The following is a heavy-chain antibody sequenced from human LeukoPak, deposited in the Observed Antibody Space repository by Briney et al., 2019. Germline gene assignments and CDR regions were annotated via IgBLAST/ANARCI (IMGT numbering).Heavy chain of an antibody. Sequence: SETLSLTCTVSGGFISSSSYYWGWIRQPPGKGLEWIGSIYYSGSTYYNPSLKSRVTISVDTSKNQFSLKLSSVTAADTAVYYCARLRSLDYGSYYFDYWGQGTLVTVSS. CDR3: ARLRSLDYGSYYFDY. J-gene: IGHJ4*02. V-gene: IGHV4-39*01. CDR1: GGFISSSSYY. D-gene: IGHD4-17*01. CDR2: IYYSGST.